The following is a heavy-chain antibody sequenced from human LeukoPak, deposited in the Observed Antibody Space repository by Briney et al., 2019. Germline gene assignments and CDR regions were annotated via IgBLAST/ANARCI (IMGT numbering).Heavy chain of an antibody. D-gene: IGHD1-20*01. CDR1: GGSISSGGYY. J-gene: IGHJ4*02. Sequence: SETLSLTCTVSGGSISSGGYYWSWIRQHPGTGLEWIGYIYYSGSTYYNPSLKSRVTISVDTSKNQFSLKLSSVTAADTAVYYCARDRINYYFDYWGQGTLVTVSS. CDR3: ARDRINYYFDY. CDR2: IYYSGST. V-gene: IGHV4-31*03.